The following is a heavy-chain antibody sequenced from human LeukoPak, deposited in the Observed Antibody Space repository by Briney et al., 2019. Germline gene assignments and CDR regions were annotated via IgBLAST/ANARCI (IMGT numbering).Heavy chain of an antibody. CDR2: ISWDGDTT. CDR3: AKGVGATYPYYFDY. CDR1: GFKFDDYG. Sequence: GGSLRLSCAASGFKFDDYGMHWVRQAPGKGLEWVSLISWDGDTTYYADSVKGRFTISRDNSKNSLDLHMNSLRAEDTALYYCAKGVGATYPYYFDYWGQGTLVTVSS. J-gene: IGHJ4*02. V-gene: IGHV3-43D*03. D-gene: IGHD1-26*01.